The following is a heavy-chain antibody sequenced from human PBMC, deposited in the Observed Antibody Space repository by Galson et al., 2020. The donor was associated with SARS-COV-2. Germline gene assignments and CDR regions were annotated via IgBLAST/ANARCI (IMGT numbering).Heavy chain of an antibody. Sequence: SETLSLTCAVYGGSFSGSYWSWIRQPPGKGLEWIGEINHSGSTNYSPSLKSRVTISVDTSKKQFSLKLNYVTAADTALYYCARQRSNIAVFDYWGQGTLVTVSS. J-gene: IGHJ4*02. D-gene: IGHD6-19*01. CDR3: ARQRSNIAVFDY. CDR2: INHSGST. V-gene: IGHV4-34*01. CDR1: GGSFSGSY.